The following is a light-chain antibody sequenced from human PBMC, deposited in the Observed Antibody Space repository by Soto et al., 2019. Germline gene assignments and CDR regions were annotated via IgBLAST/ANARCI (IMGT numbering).Light chain of an antibody. CDR2: GAS. CDR3: KQYDTWPRT. CDR1: QSVISS. J-gene: IGKJ1*01. V-gene: IGKV3-15*01. Sequence: IVMTQSPDTLSVSPGERATLSCRASQSVISSLAWYQQKPGQAPRLLIFGASTRATGIPARFSGSGSGTEFTLTINSLQSEDFALYYCKQYDTWPRTFGQGTTVEIK.